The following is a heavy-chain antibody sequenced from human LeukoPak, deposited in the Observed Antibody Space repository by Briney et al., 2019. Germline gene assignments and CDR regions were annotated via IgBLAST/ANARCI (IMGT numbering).Heavy chain of an antibody. D-gene: IGHD6-19*01. CDR3: ARGALAVAVDY. CDR1: GGSFSGYY. CDR2: INHIGST. Sequence: SETLSLTCAVYGGSFSGYYWSWIREPLGKGLEWIGHINHIGSTNYNPSPKSRDTISVDTSKKQFSLKLSAVTAADTAVYYCARGALAVAVDYWGQGTLVTVSS. J-gene: IGHJ4*02. V-gene: IGHV4-34*01.